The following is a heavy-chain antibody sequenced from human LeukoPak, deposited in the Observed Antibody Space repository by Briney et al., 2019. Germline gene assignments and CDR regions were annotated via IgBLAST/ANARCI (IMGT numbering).Heavy chain of an antibody. V-gene: IGHV2-5*01. CDR2: IYWHDDR. D-gene: IGHD3-3*01. Sequence: ESGPTPVNPTQTLTLTCTFSGFSLSASGVGVGWIRQPPGKALECLAVIYWHDDRRYSPSLKNRLTISKDTSKNQVVLTMTNMDPVDTATYYCAHATYNPFWSGYPPLDYWGQGTLVTVSS. J-gene: IGHJ4*02. CDR1: GFSLSASGVG. CDR3: AHATYNPFWSGYPPLDY.